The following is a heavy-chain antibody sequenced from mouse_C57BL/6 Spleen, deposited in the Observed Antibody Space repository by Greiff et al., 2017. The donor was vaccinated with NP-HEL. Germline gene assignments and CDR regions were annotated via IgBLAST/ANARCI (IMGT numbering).Heavy chain of an antibody. Sequence: VQLQQSGPELVKPGASVKISCKASGYTFTDYYMNWVKQSHGKSLEWIGDINPNNGGTSYNQKFKGKATLTVDKSSSTAYMELRSLTSEDSAVYYCARLRYDGYYGYWGQGTTLTVSS. V-gene: IGHV1-26*01. CDR3: ARLRYDGYYGY. CDR2: INPNNGGT. D-gene: IGHD2-3*01. J-gene: IGHJ2*01. CDR1: GYTFTDYY.